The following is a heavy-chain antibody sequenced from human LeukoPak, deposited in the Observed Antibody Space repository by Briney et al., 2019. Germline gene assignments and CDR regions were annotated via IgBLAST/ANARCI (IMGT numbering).Heavy chain of an antibody. CDR3: ARDFPLYCSGGSCYYYYYGMDV. D-gene: IGHD2-15*01. CDR1: GFTFSSYS. CDR2: ISSSSSTI. V-gene: IGHV3-48*01. J-gene: IGHJ6*02. Sequence: GGSLRLSCAASGFTFSSYSMNWVRQAPGKGLEWVSYISSSSSTIYYADSVKGRLTISRDNAKNSLYLQMNSLRAEDTAVYYCARDFPLYCSGGSCYYYYYGMDVWGQGTTVTVSS.